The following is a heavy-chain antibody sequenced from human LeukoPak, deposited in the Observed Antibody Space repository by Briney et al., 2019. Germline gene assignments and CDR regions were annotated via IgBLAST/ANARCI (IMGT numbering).Heavy chain of an antibody. D-gene: IGHD4-23*01. V-gene: IGHV3-48*03. CDR1: RFTFSSYE. CDR3: ASPMRLRWSL. J-gene: IGHJ4*02. CDR2: ISSSGSTI. Sequence: PGVSLRLSCAASRFTFSSYEMKWVRQATGKGREGVSYISSSGSTIYYADSVKGQFTISRDNAKNSLYLQMNGLRAEDTAVYYCASPMRLRWSLWGQGSLVTVSS.